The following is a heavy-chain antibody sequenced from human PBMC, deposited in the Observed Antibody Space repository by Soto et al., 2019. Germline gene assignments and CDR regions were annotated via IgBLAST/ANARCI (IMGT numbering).Heavy chain of an antibody. V-gene: IGHV4-59*08. CDR3: ARLSVSRPGTYYYMDV. D-gene: IGHD3-10*01. Sequence: SETLSLTCTVSGGSIGNYYWSWVRQSPGKGLEFIGNFYHSGSTNYNPSLKSRVTISEDTSMNQFSLRLSSVTAADTAVYYCARLSVSRPGTYYYMDVWGTGTTVTVSS. CDR2: FYHSGST. J-gene: IGHJ6*03. CDR1: GGSIGNYY.